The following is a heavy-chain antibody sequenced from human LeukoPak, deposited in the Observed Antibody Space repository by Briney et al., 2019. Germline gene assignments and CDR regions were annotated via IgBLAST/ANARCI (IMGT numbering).Heavy chain of an antibody. J-gene: IGHJ5*02. Sequence: GGSLRLSCAASEFTFSNAWMSWVRQAPGKGLEWLGRIKSKTDGGTTDYAAPVRGRFTISRDDSKNTLYLQMNSLKTEDTAVYYCTAVPLTDSSNHWGLGTLVTVSS. D-gene: IGHD3-22*01. CDR2: IKSKTDGGTT. V-gene: IGHV3-15*01. CDR3: TAVPLTDSSNH. CDR1: EFTFSNAW.